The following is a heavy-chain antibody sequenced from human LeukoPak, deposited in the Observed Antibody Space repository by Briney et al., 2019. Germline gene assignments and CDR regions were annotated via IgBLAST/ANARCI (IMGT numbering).Heavy chain of an antibody. CDR2: INHSGST. V-gene: IGHV4-34*01. Sequence: PSETLSLTCAVYGGSFSGYYWSWIRQPPGKGLEWIGEINHSGSTNYNPSLKSRVTISVDTSKNQFSLKLSSVTAADTAVYYCASSRYYDSSGYSIDYWGQGTLVTVSS. D-gene: IGHD3-22*01. CDR1: GGSFSGYY. J-gene: IGHJ4*02. CDR3: ASSRYYDSSGYSIDY.